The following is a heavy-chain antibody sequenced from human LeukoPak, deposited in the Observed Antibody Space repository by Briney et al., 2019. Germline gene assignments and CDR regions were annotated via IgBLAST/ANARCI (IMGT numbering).Heavy chain of an antibody. CDR1: GGTFSSYT. V-gene: IGHV1-69*02. Sequence: GASVKVSCKASGGTFSSYTISWVRQAPGQGLEWMGRIIPILGIANYAQKFQGRVTITADKSTSTAYMELSSLRSEDTAVYYCARGPEPTADYYYGMDVWGLGTTVTVSS. CDR3: ARGPEPTADYYYGMDV. J-gene: IGHJ6*02. CDR2: IIPILGIA.